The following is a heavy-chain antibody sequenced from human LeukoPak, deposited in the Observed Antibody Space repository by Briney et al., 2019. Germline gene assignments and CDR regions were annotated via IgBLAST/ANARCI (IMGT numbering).Heavy chain of an antibody. J-gene: IGHJ6*03. V-gene: IGHV4-59*01. Sequence: PSETLSLTCTVSGGSISSYYWSWIRQPPGKGLGWIGYIYYSGSTNYNPSLKSRVTISVDTSKNQFSLKLSSVTAADTAVYYCARWSGSVTARNYYYYMDVWGEGTTVTVSS. CDR1: GGSISSYY. D-gene: IGHD6-6*01. CDR2: IYYSGST. CDR3: ARWSGSVTARNYYYYMDV.